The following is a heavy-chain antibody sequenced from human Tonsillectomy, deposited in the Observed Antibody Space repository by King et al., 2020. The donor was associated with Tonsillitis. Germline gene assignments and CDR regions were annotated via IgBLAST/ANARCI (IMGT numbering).Heavy chain of an antibody. Sequence: VQLVESGGGLVQPGGSLRLSCAASGFIFSNYAMSWVRQAPGKGLEWVSAISGGGVNTYYADSVKGRFTISVDNSKNPLYLQMNSLRDEDTAVYYCAKKLQGFFDYWGQGTLVTVSS. CDR1: GFIFSNYA. J-gene: IGHJ4*02. V-gene: IGHV3-23*04. CDR3: AKKLQGFFDY. CDR2: ISGGGVNT.